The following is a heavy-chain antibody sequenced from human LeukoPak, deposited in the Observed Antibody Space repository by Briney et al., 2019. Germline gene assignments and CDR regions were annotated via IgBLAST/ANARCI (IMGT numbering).Heavy chain of an antibody. CDR1: GSTFSSYG. V-gene: IGHV3-30*03. Sequence: PGGSLRLSCAASGSTFSSYGMHWVRQAPGKGLEWVAVISYDGSNKYYADSVKGRFTISRDNSKNTLYLQMNSLRSDDTAVYYCARGIPSGDSSGYNDYWGQGTLVTVSS. CDR2: ISYDGSNK. D-gene: IGHD3-22*01. CDR3: ARGIPSGDSSGYNDY. J-gene: IGHJ4*02.